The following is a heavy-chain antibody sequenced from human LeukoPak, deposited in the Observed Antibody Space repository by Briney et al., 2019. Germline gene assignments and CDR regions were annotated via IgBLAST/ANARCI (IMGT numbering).Heavy chain of an antibody. D-gene: IGHD2-8*01. J-gene: IGHJ6*02. CDR1: GFTVSSNY. CDR3: AKLMYEKYYYGMDV. Sequence: GGSLRLSCAASGFTVSSNYMSWVRQAPGKGLEWVSVIYSGGSTYYADSVKGRFTISRDNSKNTLYLQMNSLRAEDTAVYYCAKLMYEKYYYGMDVWGQGTTVTVSS. CDR2: IYSGGST. V-gene: IGHV3-66*04.